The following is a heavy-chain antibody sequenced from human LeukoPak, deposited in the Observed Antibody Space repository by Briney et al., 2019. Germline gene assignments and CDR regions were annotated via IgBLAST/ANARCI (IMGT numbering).Heavy chain of an antibody. CDR2: ITYDATNT. Sequence: GGSLRLSCAAAGFTSSNFGIHWVRQLPGKGLEWMRVITYDATNTYYTDSVKGRFTISRDNSKNTLYLQMNSLRAEDTAVYYCASLLDFDYWGQGTLVTVSS. J-gene: IGHJ4*02. V-gene: IGHV3-30*03. CDR1: GFTSSNFG. D-gene: IGHD2-15*01. CDR3: ASLLDFDY.